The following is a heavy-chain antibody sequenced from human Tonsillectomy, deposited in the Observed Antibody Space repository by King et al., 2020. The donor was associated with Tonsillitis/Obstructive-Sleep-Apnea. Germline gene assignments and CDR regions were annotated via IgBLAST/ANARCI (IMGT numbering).Heavy chain of an antibody. CDR1: VGSFSGSY. Sequence: VQLPQWGAGLFTPSEPLSLTFAVYVGSFSGSYCSCIRQPPGKGLEWIGAINHSGSPNYTPSLKSRVTISVDTSKNQFSLKLSSVTAADTALYYCGRAVEDYYYYYYMDVWGKGTTVTGSS. J-gene: IGHJ6*03. D-gene: IGHD5-24*01. CDR2: INHSGSP. V-gene: IGHV4-34*01. CDR3: GRAVEDYYYYYYMDV.